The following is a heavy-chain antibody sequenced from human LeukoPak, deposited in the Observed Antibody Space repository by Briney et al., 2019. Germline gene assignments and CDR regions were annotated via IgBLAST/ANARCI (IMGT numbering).Heavy chain of an antibody. CDR3: ASLFYYDSSGYSYYFDY. Sequence: SETLSLTCTVSGGSISSYYWSWIRQPPGKGLEWIGHIYHSGSTNYNPSLKSRVTISVDASKNQFSLKLSSVTAADTALYYCASLFYYDSSGYSYYFDYWGQGTLVTVSS. CDR2: IYHSGST. V-gene: IGHV4-59*01. CDR1: GGSISSYY. J-gene: IGHJ4*02. D-gene: IGHD3-22*01.